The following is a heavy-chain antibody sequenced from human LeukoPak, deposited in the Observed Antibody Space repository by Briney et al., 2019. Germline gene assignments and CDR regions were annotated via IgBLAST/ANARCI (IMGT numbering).Heavy chain of an antibody. CDR3: ARTGPTTVVTLGYYYYYGMDV. CDR2: IIPIFGTA. V-gene: IGHV1-69*01. Sequence: ASVNVSCKASGGTFSSYAISWVRQAPGQGLEWMGGIIPIFGTANYAQKFQGRVTITADESTGTAYMELSSLRSEDTAVYYCARTGPTTVVTLGYYYYYGMDVWGQGTTVTVSS. D-gene: IGHD4-23*01. CDR1: GGTFSSYA. J-gene: IGHJ6*02.